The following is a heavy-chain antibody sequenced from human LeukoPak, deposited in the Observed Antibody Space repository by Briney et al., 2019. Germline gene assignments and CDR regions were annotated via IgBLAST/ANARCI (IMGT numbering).Heavy chain of an antibody. Sequence: GESLKISCKGSGYSFTSYWIGWVRQMPGKGLEWMGIIYPGDSDTRYSPSFQGQVTISADKSISTAYLQWSSLKASDTAMYYCASLGSGSYYPFEAFDIWGQGTMVTVSS. D-gene: IGHD3-10*01. CDR3: ASLGSGSYYPFEAFDI. J-gene: IGHJ3*02. CDR1: GYSFTSYW. CDR2: IYPGDSDT. V-gene: IGHV5-51*01.